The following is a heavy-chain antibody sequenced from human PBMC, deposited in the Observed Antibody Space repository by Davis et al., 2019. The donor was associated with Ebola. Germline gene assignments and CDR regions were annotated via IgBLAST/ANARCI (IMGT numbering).Heavy chain of an antibody. CDR2: IIPIFGAA. V-gene: IGHV1-69*13. Sequence: AASVKVSCKASGGTFSNYAFSWVRRAPGQGLEWMGGIIPIFGAANYAQKFQGRVMITADESTSTAYMELSSLRSEDTAVYYCARGLEQWLVYDYWGQGTLVTVSS. D-gene: IGHD6-19*01. J-gene: IGHJ4*02. CDR3: ARGLEQWLVYDY. CDR1: GGTFSNYA.